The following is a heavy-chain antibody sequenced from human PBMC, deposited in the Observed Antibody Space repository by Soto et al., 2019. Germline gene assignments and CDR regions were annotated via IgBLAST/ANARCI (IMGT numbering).Heavy chain of an antibody. J-gene: IGHJ4*02. V-gene: IGHV3-23*01. CDR1: GFTLSSYA. CDR2: ISGSGGST. D-gene: IGHD3-3*01. CDR3: AKDGTIFGVVSFFDY. Sequence: LRLSCAASGFTLSSYAMSWVRQAPGKGLEWVSAISGSGGSTYYADSVKGRFTISRDNSKNTLYLQMNSLRAEDTAVYYCAKDGTIFGVVSFFDYWGQGTLVTVPS.